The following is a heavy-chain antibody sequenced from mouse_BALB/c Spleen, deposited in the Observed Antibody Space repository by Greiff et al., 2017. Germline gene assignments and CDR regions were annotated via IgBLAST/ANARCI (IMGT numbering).Heavy chain of an antibody. Sequence: VQLQQSGAELVRPGTSVKVSCKASGYAFTNYLIEWVKQRPGQGLEWIGVINPGSGGTNYNEKFKGKATLTADKSSSTAYMQLSSLTSDDSAVYFCARGDGRLRYFDVWGAGTTVTVSS. V-gene: IGHV1-54*01. CDR2: INPGSGGT. D-gene: IGHD1-2*01. J-gene: IGHJ1*01. CDR1: GYAFTNYL. CDR3: ARGDGRLRYFDV.